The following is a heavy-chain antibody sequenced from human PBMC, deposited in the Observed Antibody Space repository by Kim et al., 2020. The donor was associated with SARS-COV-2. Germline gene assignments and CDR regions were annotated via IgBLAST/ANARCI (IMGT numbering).Heavy chain of an antibody. V-gene: IGHV4-61*02. CDR2: IYTSGST. J-gene: IGHJ4*02. CDR1: GGSISSGSYY. Sequence: SETLSLTCTVSGGSISSGSYYWSWIRQPAGKGLEWIGRIYTSGSTNYNPSLKSRVTISVDTSKNQFSLKLSSVTAADTAVYYCARESEYYYYDSSGYYLDYWGQGTLVTVSS. CDR3: ARESEYYYYDSSGYYLDY. D-gene: IGHD3-22*01.